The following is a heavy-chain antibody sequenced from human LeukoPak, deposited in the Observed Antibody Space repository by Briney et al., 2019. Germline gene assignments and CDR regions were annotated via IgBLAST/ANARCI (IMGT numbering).Heavy chain of an antibody. CDR3: ARDEGWELPPFPFDY. Sequence: ASVKVSCKASGYTFTSYYMHWVRQAPGQGLEWMGIINPSGGSTSYAQKFQGRVTMTTDTSTSTAYMELRSLRSDDTAVYYCARDEGWELPPFPFDYWGQGTLVTVSS. V-gene: IGHV1-46*01. D-gene: IGHD1-26*01. CDR1: GYTFTSYY. J-gene: IGHJ4*02. CDR2: INPSGGST.